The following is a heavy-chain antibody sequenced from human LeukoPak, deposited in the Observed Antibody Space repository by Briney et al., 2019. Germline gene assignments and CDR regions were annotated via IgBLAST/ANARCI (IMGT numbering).Heavy chain of an antibody. D-gene: IGHD1-1*01. Sequence: GGSLRLSCAASGFTFSSFWMGWVRQAPGRGLEWVASIKYDESEEHYVDSVKGRFTISRDNAKNSLYLQMISLRAEDTAVYFCTRVTTNGYFEYWGQGALVTVSS. J-gene: IGHJ4*02. V-gene: IGHV3-7*04. CDR2: IKYDESEE. CDR1: GFTFSSFW. CDR3: TRVTTNGYFEY.